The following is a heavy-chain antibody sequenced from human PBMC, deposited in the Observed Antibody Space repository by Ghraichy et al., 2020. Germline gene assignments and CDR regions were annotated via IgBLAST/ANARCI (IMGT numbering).Heavy chain of an antibody. CDR3: ARRGTTVIDPFDI. D-gene: IGHD4-17*01. Sequence: SETLSLTCDVYGGSFSGYYWGWIRQPPGKGLEWIGEINHSGYINYNPSLKSRVTISLDTSKKQFSLNLSSVTAADTAVFYCARRGTTVIDPFDIWGQGTMVTVSS. CDR2: INHSGYI. CDR1: GGSFSGYY. J-gene: IGHJ3*02. V-gene: IGHV4-34*01.